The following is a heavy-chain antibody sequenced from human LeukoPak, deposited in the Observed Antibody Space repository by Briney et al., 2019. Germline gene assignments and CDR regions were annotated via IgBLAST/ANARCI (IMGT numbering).Heavy chain of an antibody. V-gene: IGHV4-4*02. Sequence: SETLSLTCAVSGGSISSSNWWSWVRQPPGKGLEWIGEIYHSGSTNYNPSLKSRVTISVDKSKNQFSLKLSSVTAADTAVYYCARSYDPLSYYYYGMDVWGQGTTVTVSS. D-gene: IGHD5-18*01. CDR3: ARSYDPLSYYYYGMDV. CDR2: IYHSGST. J-gene: IGHJ6*02. CDR1: GGSISSSNW.